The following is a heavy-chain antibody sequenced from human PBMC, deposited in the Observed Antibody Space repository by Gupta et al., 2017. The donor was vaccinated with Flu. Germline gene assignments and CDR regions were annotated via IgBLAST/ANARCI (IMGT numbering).Heavy chain of an antibody. CDR2: IYPGDSDT. CDR1: GHSFPSYG. V-gene: IGHV5-51*02. Sequence: EVQLVQSGAEVTKPGSSPKISCQGSGHSFPSYGTGWVRQMPGKGMEWTGIIYPGDSDTRYTPSFQGQVTKSADKAISNAYLQWSSLNASDTSMYYWARSPTINCGGNSGPMDYWGQGTRVTFSA. J-gene: IGHJ4*02. D-gene: IGHD4-23*01. CDR3: ARSPTINCGGNSGPMDY.